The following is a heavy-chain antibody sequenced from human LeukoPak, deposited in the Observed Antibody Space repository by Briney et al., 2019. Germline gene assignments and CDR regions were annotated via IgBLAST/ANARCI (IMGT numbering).Heavy chain of an antibody. Sequence: ASVKVSCKASGYTFTSYGISWVRQAPGQGLEWMGWISAYNDNTNYAQKLQGGVTMTTDTSTSTAYMELRSLRSEDTAVYYCARGSFYDSSGYYSNAFDIWGQGTMVTVSS. CDR3: ARGSFYDSSGYYSNAFDI. J-gene: IGHJ3*02. CDR1: GYTFTSYG. CDR2: ISAYNDNT. V-gene: IGHV1-18*01. D-gene: IGHD3-22*01.